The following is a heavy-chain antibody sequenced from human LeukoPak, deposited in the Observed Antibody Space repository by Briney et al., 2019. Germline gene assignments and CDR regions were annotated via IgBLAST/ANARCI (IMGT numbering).Heavy chain of an antibody. V-gene: IGHV3-53*01. CDR1: GFTVSSNY. CDR2: IYSGGST. D-gene: IGHD3-10*01. J-gene: IGHJ6*03. CDR3: ARDQITTVRGIIARSTPYYDYHYMDV. Sequence: GGSLRLSCAASGFTVSSNYMSWVRQAPGKGLEWVSVIYSGGSTYYADSVKGRFTISRDNSKNTLYLQMNSLRAEDTAVYYCARDQITTVRGIIARSTPYYDYHYMDVWGKGTTVTVSS.